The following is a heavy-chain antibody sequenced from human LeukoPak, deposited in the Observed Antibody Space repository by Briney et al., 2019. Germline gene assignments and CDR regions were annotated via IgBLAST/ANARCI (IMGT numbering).Heavy chain of an antibody. J-gene: IGHJ4*02. D-gene: IGHD2-21*02. CDR1: GGSISSYY. V-gene: IGHV4-4*07. Sequence: SETLSLTCTVSGGSISSYYWSWIRQPAGKGLEWIGRIYTSGSTNYNPSLKSRVTMSVDTSKNQFSLKLSSVTAADTAVYYCARDLAYCGGDCSGYFDYWGQGTLVTVSS. CDR2: IYTSGST. CDR3: ARDLAYCGGDCSGYFDY.